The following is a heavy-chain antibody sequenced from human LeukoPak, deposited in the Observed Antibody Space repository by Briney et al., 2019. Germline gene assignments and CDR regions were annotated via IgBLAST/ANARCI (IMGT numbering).Heavy chain of an antibody. J-gene: IGHJ4*02. CDR2: IYYSGST. V-gene: IGHV4-31*03. D-gene: IGHD4-11*01. CDR3: ARGPVRDYSNY. Sequence: PSETLSLTCTVSGVSISSGGYYWSWIRQHPGKGLEWIGYIYYSGSTYYNPSLKSRLTISLDTSNNQFSLKLGSVTAADTAVYYCARGPVRDYSNYWGQGTLVTVSS. CDR1: GVSISSGGYY.